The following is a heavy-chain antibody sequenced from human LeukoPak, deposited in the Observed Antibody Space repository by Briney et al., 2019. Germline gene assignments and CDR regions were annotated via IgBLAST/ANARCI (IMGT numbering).Heavy chain of an antibody. D-gene: IGHD6-13*01. CDR3: ARGSRIAAAVNWFDP. CDR2: ISAYNGNT. V-gene: IGHV1-18*01. CDR1: GYTFTSYG. Sequence: ASVKVSCKASGYTFTSYGISWVRQAPGQGLEWMGWISAYNGNTNYAQKLQGRVTMTTDTSTSTAYMELRSLRSDDTAVYYCARGSRIAAAVNWFDPWGQGTLVTVSS. J-gene: IGHJ5*02.